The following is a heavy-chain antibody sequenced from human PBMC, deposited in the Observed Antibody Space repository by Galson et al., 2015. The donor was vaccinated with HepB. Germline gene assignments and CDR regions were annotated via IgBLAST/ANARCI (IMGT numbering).Heavy chain of an antibody. Sequence: SVKVSCKASGGAFSSYAISWVRQAPGQGLEWMGGIIPIFGTANYAQKFQGRVTITADESTSTAYMELSSLRSEDTAVYYCAREDYYYMDVWGKGTTVTVSS. CDR2: IIPIFGTA. V-gene: IGHV1-69*13. CDR1: GGAFSSYA. J-gene: IGHJ6*03. CDR3: AREDYYYMDV.